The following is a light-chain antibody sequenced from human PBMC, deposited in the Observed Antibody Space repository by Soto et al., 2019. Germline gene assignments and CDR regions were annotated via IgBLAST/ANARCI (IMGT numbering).Light chain of an antibody. V-gene: IGKV3-20*01. J-gene: IGKJ4*01. CDR2: GAS. Sequence: EIVLTQSPGTLSLSPGERATLSCRAGQTVNSNYLAWYQQRAGQAPRLLIYGASTMAADIPGRFSGSGSGTDFTLTISRLEPEDFAVYYCQQYDRSPLITFGGGTKVEIK. CDR1: QTVNSNY. CDR3: QQYDRSPLIT.